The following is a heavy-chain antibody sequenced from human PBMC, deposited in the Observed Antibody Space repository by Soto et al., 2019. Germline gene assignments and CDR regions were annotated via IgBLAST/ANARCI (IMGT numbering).Heavy chain of an antibody. CDR3: AAYADGPYRPPYDY. J-gene: IGHJ4*02. CDR1: GSTFTSSV. CDR2: LGLIPRHT. D-gene: IGHD3-16*02. V-gene: IGHV3-23*01. Sequence: GGSLRLSCAASGSTFTSSVMAWVRRPPGRGLEWISSLGLIPRHTFYADSVKGRFTISRDNSRTTLYLQMTGLTFDDTAVYYCAAYADGPYRPPYDYWGQGTHVTVSS.